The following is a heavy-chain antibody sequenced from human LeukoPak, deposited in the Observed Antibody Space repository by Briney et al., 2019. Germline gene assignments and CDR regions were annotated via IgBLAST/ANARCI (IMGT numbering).Heavy chain of an antibody. V-gene: IGHV3-30*02. CDR2: IRYDGSNK. CDR3: ARVVVVAADDDY. D-gene: IGHD2-15*01. CDR1: GFTFSTYG. Sequence: GGSLRLSCAASGFTFSTYGVHWVRQAPGKGLEWVSFIRYDGSNKYYADSAKGRFTISRDNAKNSLYLQMNSLRAEDTAVYYCARVVVVAADDDYWGQGTLVTVSS. J-gene: IGHJ4*02.